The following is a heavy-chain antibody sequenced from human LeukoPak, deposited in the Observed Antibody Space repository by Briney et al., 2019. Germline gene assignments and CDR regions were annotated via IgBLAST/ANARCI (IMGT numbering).Heavy chain of an antibody. CDR2: IYYSGST. J-gene: IGHJ4*02. Sequence: SETLSLTCAVYGGSFSGYYWSWIRQPPGKGLEWIGYIYYSGSTYYNPSLKSRVTISVDTSKNQISLKLSSVTAADTAVYYCASLSVGEYYFDYWGQGTLVTVSS. V-gene: IGHV4-30-4*01. CDR1: GGSFSGYY. CDR3: ASLSVGEYYFDY. D-gene: IGHD3-16*01.